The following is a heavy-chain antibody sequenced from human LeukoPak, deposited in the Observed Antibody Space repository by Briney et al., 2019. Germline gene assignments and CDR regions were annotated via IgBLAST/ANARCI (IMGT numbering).Heavy chain of an antibody. Sequence: PGGSLRLSCAASGFTFSSYSMNWVRQAPGKGLEWVSYISSSSSTIYYADSVKGRFTISRDNAKSSLYLQMNSLRAEDTAVYYCARSDDYGDYLVDYWGQRTLVTVSS. J-gene: IGHJ4*02. CDR3: ARSDDYGDYLVDY. V-gene: IGHV3-48*01. CDR2: ISSSSSTI. CDR1: GFTFSSYS. D-gene: IGHD4-17*01.